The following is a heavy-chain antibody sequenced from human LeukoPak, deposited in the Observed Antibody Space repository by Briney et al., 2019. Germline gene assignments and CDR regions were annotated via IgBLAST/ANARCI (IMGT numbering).Heavy chain of an antibody. CDR3: ARGPIVVVVAATRGWFDP. CDR1: GGSFSGYY. CDR2: INHSGST. D-gene: IGHD2-15*01. Sequence: SETLSLTCGVYGGSFSGYYWNWIRQPPGKGLEWIGEINHSGSTNYNPSLKSRVTISVDTSKNQFSLKLSSVTAADTAVYYCARGPIVVVVAATRGWFDPWGQGTLVTVSS. J-gene: IGHJ5*02. V-gene: IGHV4-34*01.